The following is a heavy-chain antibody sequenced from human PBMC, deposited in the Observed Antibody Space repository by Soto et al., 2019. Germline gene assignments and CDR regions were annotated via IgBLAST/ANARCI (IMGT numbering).Heavy chain of an antibody. Sequence: PRGCLSPSCPVSGFSFISFGMHFCRHPPVNWLEWVGPISYNVQEKNYADSVKGRFTISRDKSRNTLYLQMNSLRPEDTAVYYCAKVGVACTALLYFDYWGQGTLVTVSS. CDR2: ISYNVQEK. V-gene: IGHV3-30*18. J-gene: IGHJ4*02. CDR1: GFSFISFG. D-gene: IGHD6-19*01. CDR3: AKVGVACTALLYFDY.